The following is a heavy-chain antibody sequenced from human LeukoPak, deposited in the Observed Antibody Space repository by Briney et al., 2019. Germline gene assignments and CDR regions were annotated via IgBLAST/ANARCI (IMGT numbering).Heavy chain of an antibody. Sequence: PGGSLRLSCAASGFTFSSCAMSWVRQAPGKGLEWVSGISGSGGSTSYGDSVKGRFTISRDNSKNTLYLQMNSLRAEDTAVYYCAKDSSLLWFGELTSWGQGTLVTVSS. J-gene: IGHJ5*02. D-gene: IGHD3-10*01. V-gene: IGHV3-23*01. CDR1: GFTFSSCA. CDR2: ISGSGGST. CDR3: AKDSSLLWFGELTS.